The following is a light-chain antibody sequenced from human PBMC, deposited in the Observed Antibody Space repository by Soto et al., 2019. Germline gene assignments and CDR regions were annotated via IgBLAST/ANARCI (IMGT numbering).Light chain of an antibody. CDR2: EVS. Sequence: QSVLTQPPSASGSPGQSVTISCTGTSSDIGNNNFVSWYQQYPGKAPKVLIYEVSKRPSGVPDRFSGSKSGNTASLTVSGRQADDDADYYCNSYADNNKLVFGGGTKLTVL. CDR3: NSYADNNKLV. CDR1: SSDIGNNNF. J-gene: IGLJ3*02. V-gene: IGLV2-8*01.